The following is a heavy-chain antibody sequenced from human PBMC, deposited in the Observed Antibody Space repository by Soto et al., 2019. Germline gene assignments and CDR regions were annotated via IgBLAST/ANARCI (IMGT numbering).Heavy chain of an antibody. CDR3: TTDVLYYDTSGLNWFDP. J-gene: IGHJ5*02. CDR1: GFTFSNAW. V-gene: IGHV3-15*01. CDR2: IKSKTDGGTT. D-gene: IGHD3-22*01. Sequence: NPGGSLRLSCAASGFTFSNAWMSWVRQDTGKGQEWVGRIKSKTDGGTTDYAAPVKGRFTISRDDSKNTLYLQMNSLKTEDTAVYYCTTDVLYYDTSGLNWFDPWGQGTLVTVSP.